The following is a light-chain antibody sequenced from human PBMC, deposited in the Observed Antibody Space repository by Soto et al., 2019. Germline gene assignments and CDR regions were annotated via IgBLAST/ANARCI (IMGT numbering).Light chain of an antibody. CDR1: SSNIGRNY. CDR3: AAWDDSLGGVL. J-gene: IGLJ3*02. CDR2: RIT. Sequence: QPVLTQSPSASGTPGQRVTISCSGNSSNIGRNYVNWYQVFPGTAPKLLIYRITQRPSGVPDRVSGSKSGTSASLAISGLRSEDEADYYCAAWDDSLGGVLFGGGTKLTVL. V-gene: IGLV1-47*01.